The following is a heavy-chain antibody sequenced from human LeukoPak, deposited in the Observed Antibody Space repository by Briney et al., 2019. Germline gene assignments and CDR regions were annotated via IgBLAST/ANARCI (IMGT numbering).Heavy chain of an antibody. J-gene: IGHJ3*02. CDR3: ARHYDRYYSPFDI. Sequence: SQTLSLTCTVSGGSISSGDYYWSWIRQPPGKGLEWIGYIYYSGSTYYNPSLKSRVTISVDTSKNQFSLKLSSVTAADTAVYYCARHYDRYYSPFDIWGQGTMVTVSS. V-gene: IGHV4-30-4*08. D-gene: IGHD3-10*01. CDR2: IYYSGST. CDR1: GGSISSGDYY.